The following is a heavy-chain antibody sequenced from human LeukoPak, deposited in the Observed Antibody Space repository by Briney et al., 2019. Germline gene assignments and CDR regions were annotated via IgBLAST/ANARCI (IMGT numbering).Heavy chain of an antibody. V-gene: IGHV1-18*01. J-gene: IGHJ4*02. CDR2: ISAYNGNT. CDR1: GGTFSSYG. D-gene: IGHD1-1*01. CDR3: AREYNWNDDDWGFGQGFDY. Sequence: GSSVKVSCKASGGTFSSYGISWVRQAPGQGLEWMGWISAYNGNTNYAQKLQGRVTMTTDTSTSTAYMELRSLRSDDTAVYYCAREYNWNDDDWGFGQGFDYWGQGTLVTVSS.